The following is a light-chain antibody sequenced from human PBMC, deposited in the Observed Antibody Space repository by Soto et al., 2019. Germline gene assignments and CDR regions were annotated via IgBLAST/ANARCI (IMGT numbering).Light chain of an antibody. Sequence: QSVLTQPASVSGSPGQSITISCTGTSSDVGGYNYVSWYQHHPGKAPKLIIYDVSNRPSGVSNRFSGSKSGNTASLTISWLQPEDEADYYCSSYTSSSTHYVFGTGTKVTVL. CDR1: SSDVGGYNY. J-gene: IGLJ1*01. CDR3: SSYTSSSTHYV. V-gene: IGLV2-14*03. CDR2: DVS.